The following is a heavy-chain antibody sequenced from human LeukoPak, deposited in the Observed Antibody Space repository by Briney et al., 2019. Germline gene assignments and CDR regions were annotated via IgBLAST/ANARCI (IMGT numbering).Heavy chain of an antibody. D-gene: IGHD3-3*01. CDR3: ARGQLYDFWSGYDY. CDR2: ISSSSSYI. J-gene: IGHJ4*02. Sequence: KPGGSLRLSCAASGFTFSSYSMNWVRQAPGKGLEWVSSISSSSSYIYYADSVKGRFTISRDNAKNSLYLQMNSLRAEDTAVYYCARGQLYDFWSGYDYWGQGTLVTVSS. CDR1: GFTFSSYS. V-gene: IGHV3-21*01.